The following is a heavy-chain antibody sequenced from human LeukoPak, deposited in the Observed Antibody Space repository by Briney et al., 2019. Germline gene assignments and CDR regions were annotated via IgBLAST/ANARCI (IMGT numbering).Heavy chain of an antibody. Sequence: SETLSLTCAVYGGSFSGYYWSWIRQPPGKGLEWIGEINHSGSTNYNPSLKSRVTISVDTSKNQFSLKLSSVTAADTAVYYCAGVRGITPLYYFDYWGQGTLVTVSS. CDR2: INHSGST. D-gene: IGHD3-10*01. J-gene: IGHJ4*02. CDR1: GGSFSGYY. CDR3: AGVRGITPLYYFDY. V-gene: IGHV4-34*01.